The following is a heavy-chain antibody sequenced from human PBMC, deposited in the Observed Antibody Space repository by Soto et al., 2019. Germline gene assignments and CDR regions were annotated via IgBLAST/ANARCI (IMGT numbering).Heavy chain of an antibody. D-gene: IGHD2-2*02. J-gene: IGHJ4*02. CDR2: IFYSGST. Sequence: SETLSLTCTVSGGSISNYYWSWIRQPPGRGLEWIGHIFYSGSTNYNPALKSRVTISVDTSKSQFSLKLSSVTAADTAVYYCARGGDIVLVPAAIAFDYWGQGTLVTVSS. CDR1: GGSISNYY. V-gene: IGHV4-59*01. CDR3: ARGGDIVLVPAAIAFDY.